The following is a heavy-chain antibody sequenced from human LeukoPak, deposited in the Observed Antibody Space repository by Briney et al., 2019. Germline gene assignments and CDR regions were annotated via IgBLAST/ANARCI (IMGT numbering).Heavy chain of an antibody. CDR3: ARDPRGYCSGGSCYSGYYFDY. CDR1: GFTFSGYA. V-gene: IGHV3-30*04. D-gene: IGHD2-15*01. CDR2: XSYXXXNK. J-gene: IGHJ4*02. Sequence: RXXXLSCAASGFTFSGYAMHWVRQAPGKGLEWVAVXSYXXXNKYYGDSVKGRFTISRDNSKNTLYLQMNSLRAEDTAVYYCARDPRGYCSGGSCYSGYYFDYWGQGTLVTVSS.